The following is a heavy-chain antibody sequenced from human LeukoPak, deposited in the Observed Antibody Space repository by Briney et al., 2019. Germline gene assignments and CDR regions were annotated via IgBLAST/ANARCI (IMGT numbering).Heavy chain of an antibody. J-gene: IGHJ4*02. V-gene: IGHV4-39*07. CDR3: ARDLASCAGDCYSDGFDY. CDR2: IYYSGST. D-gene: IGHD2-21*02. CDR1: GGSISSSSYY. Sequence: SETLSLTCTVSGGSISSSSYYWGWIRQPPGKGLEWIGSIYYSGSTYYNPSLKSRVTISVDTSKNQFSLKLSSVTAADTAVYYCARDLASCAGDCYSDGFDYWGQGALVTASS.